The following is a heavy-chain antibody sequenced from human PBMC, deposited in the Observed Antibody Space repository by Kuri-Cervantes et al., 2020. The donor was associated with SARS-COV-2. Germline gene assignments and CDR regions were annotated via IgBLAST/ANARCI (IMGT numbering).Heavy chain of an antibody. CDR2: IWYDGSNK. CDR1: GFTFSSYG. D-gene: IGHD3-22*01. V-gene: IGHV3-30*19. Sequence: GGSLRLSCAASGFTFSSYGMHWVRQAPGKGLEWVAVIWYDGSNKYYADSVKGRFTISRDNSKNTLYLQMNSLRAEDTAVYYCAREYYYDSSGYPIDAFDIWGQGTMVTVSS. CDR3: AREYYYDSSGYPIDAFDI. J-gene: IGHJ3*02.